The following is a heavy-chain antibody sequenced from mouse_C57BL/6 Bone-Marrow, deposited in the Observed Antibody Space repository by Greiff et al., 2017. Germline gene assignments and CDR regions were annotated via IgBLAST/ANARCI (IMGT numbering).Heavy chain of an antibody. V-gene: IGHV3-5*01. CDR1: GISITTGNYR. Sequence: VQLKQSGPGLVKPSQTVFLTCTVTGISITTGNYRWSWIRPFPGNKLEWIGYIYYSGTITYNPSLTSRTPITRDTPKNQFFLEMNSLTAEDTATYYWARDVYYDDDRDWYFDVWGTGTTVTVSS. CDR3: ARDVYYDDDRDWYFDV. J-gene: IGHJ1*03. CDR2: IYYSGTI. D-gene: IGHD2-4*01.